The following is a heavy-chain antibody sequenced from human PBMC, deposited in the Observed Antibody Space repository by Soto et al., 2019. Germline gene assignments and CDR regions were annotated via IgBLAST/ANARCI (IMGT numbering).Heavy chain of an antibody. J-gene: IGHJ6*02. CDR2: IIPMFGTT. CDR1: GDTFKKFA. D-gene: IGHD2-2*01. V-gene: IGHV1-69*06. Sequence: QVQLVQSGPEVKKPGSSVKVSCKTSGDTFKKFAISWVRQAPGQGPEWMGGIIPMFGTTKYTQKFQGRVTFTADKSTGTAYMELTSLMSEDTATYFCARGVVPAAGAAPHYFHDGGDVWGQGTTVTGS. CDR3: ARGVVPAAGAAPHYFHDGGDV.